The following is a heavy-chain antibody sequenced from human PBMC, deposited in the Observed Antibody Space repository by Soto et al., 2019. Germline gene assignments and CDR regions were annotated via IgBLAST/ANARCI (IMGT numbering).Heavy chain of an antibody. CDR1: GFTFSSYS. Sequence: GGSLRLSCAASGFTFSSYSMNWVRQAPGKGLEWVSYISSSSSTIYYADSVRGRFTISRDNAKNSLYLQMNSLRAEDTAVYYCARDSPMDVWGKGTTVTVSS. V-gene: IGHV3-48*01. J-gene: IGHJ6*03. CDR2: ISSSSSTI. CDR3: ARDSPMDV.